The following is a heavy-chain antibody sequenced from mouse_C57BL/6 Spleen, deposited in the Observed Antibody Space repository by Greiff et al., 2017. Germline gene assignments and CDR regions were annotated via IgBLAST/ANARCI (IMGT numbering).Heavy chain of an antibody. CDR3: ARGPVVDYYAMDY. V-gene: IGHV1-69*01. CDR1: GYTFTSYW. CDR2: IDPSDSYT. J-gene: IGHJ4*01. D-gene: IGHD1-1*01. Sequence: QVQLQQPGAELVMPGASVKLSCKASGYTFTSYWMHWVKQRPGQGLEWIGEIDPSDSYTNYNQKFKGKSTLTVDKSSSTAYMQLSSLTSEDSAVYYGARGPVVDYYAMDYWGQGTSVTVSS.